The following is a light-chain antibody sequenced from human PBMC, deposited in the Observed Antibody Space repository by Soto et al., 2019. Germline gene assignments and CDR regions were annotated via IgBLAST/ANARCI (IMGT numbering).Light chain of an antibody. Sequence: EIVMTQSPATLSVSPGERVTLSCRASQSVSSSLAWYQQKPGQPPRLLIYGASTRATGIPARFSGSGSGTEFTLTISSLQSEDFAVYYCQQYNNWPPLTFGGGTKVEIK. J-gene: IGKJ4*01. CDR3: QQYNNWPPLT. CDR2: GAS. CDR1: QSVSSS. V-gene: IGKV3-15*01.